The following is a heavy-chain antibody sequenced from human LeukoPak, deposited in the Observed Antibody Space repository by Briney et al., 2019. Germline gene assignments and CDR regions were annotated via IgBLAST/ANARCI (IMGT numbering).Heavy chain of an antibody. Sequence: ASVKVSCKASGYTFTSYDINWVRQATGQGLEWMGWINPNSGGTNYAQKFQGRVTMTRDTSISTAYMELSRLRSDDTAVYYCARDEGNSWDAFDIWGQGTMVTVSS. J-gene: IGHJ3*02. CDR2: INPNSGGT. V-gene: IGHV1-2*02. CDR1: GYTFTSYD. CDR3: ARDEGNSWDAFDI. D-gene: IGHD5-18*01.